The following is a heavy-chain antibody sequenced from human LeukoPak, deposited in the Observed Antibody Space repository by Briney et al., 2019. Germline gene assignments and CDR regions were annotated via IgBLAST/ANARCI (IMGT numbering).Heavy chain of an antibody. J-gene: IGHJ4*02. CDR1: GITLSNYG. Sequence: AGGSLRLSCAVSGITLSNYGMSWVRQAPGRGLEWVAGISGSGGGTRYADSVKGRFTISRDNAKNTLYLQMNSLRAEDTAVYFCAKRGAVIRVILVGFHKEAYYFESWGQGALVTVSS. V-gene: IGHV3-23*01. D-gene: IGHD3/OR15-3a*01. CDR2: ISGSGGGT. CDR3: AKRGAVIRVILVGFHKEAYYFES.